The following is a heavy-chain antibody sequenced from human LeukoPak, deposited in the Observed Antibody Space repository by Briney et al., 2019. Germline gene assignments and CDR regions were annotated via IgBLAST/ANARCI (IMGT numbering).Heavy chain of an antibody. J-gene: IGHJ6*03. V-gene: IGHV3-48*01. CDR2: ISSNSSTI. CDR1: GFTFSSYS. Sequence: PGGSLRLSCAASGFTFSSYSMNWVRQAPGKGLEWISCISSNSSTIFYADSVKGRFTISRDNAKNSLYVQMNSLRAEDTAIYYCARDGLMDVWGTGTTVTVSS. CDR3: ARDGLMDV.